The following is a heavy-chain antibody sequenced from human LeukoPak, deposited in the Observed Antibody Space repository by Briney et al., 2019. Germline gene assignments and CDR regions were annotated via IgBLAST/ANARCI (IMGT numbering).Heavy chain of an antibody. CDR2: ISDSGSTA. Sequence: GGSLRLSCGASGFSFSNYAMTWVRQAPGKGLEWVSGISDSGSTAFYADSVKGRFTISRDNSKNTLYLQMNSLRAEDTAVYYCARDPPKRDGYNSDRFDYWGQGTLVTVSS. CDR3: ARDPPKRDGYNSDRFDY. J-gene: IGHJ4*02. V-gene: IGHV3-23*01. D-gene: IGHD5-24*01. CDR1: GFSFSNYA.